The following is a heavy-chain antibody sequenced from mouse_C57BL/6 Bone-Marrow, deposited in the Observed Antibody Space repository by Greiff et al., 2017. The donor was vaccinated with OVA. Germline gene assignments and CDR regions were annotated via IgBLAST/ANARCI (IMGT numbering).Heavy chain of an antibody. CDR1: GYTFTEYT. CDR2: FYPGSGSI. CDR3: ARHEGKGYSRRAWFAY. J-gene: IGHJ3*01. D-gene: IGHD2-12*01. Sequence: QVQLQQSGAELVKPGASVKLSCKASGYTFTEYTIHWVKQRSGQGLEWIGWFYPGSGSITYNEKFKDKATLTADKSSSTAYMELSRLTSEDSAVYFCARHEGKGYSRRAWFAYWGQGTLVTVAA. V-gene: IGHV1-62-2*01.